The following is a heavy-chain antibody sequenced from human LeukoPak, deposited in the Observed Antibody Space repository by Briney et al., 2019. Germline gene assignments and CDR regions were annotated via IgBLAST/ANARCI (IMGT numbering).Heavy chain of an antibody. D-gene: IGHD5-18*01. J-gene: IGHJ4*02. CDR1: GGFISRYY. CDR2: IYYSGST. V-gene: IGHV4-59*01. CDR3: ARGLTAMGLFDY. Sequence: SETLCLTRTVSGGFISRYYWSWIRQPPGKGLEWIGYIYYSGSTKYNPSLKSRVTILADTSKNQFSLKLSSVTAADTAVYYCARGLTAMGLFDYWGQGTLVTVSS.